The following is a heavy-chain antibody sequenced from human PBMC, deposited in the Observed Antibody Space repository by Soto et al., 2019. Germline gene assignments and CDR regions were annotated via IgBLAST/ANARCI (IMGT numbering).Heavy chain of an antibody. Sequence: QVQLVQSGAEEKKPGASVKVSCKASGYTFTGYAMHWVRQAPGQRLEWMGWINADNGNTKYSQKFQGRVTITRDTSASTAYMELSSLRSEDTAVYYCARGGGWYVWFDPWGQGTLVTVSS. CDR1: GYTFTGYA. D-gene: IGHD6-19*01. V-gene: IGHV1-3*05. CDR2: INADNGNT. CDR3: ARGGGWYVWFDP. J-gene: IGHJ5*02.